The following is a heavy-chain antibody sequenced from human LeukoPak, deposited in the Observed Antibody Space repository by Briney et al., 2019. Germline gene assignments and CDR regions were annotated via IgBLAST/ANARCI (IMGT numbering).Heavy chain of an antibody. J-gene: IGHJ4*02. D-gene: IGHD2-2*01. V-gene: IGHV3-30*03. CDR1: GFTFSSYG. Sequence: GGSLRLSCAASGFTFSSYGMPWVRQAPGKGLEWVAVISYDGSNKYYADSVKGRFTISRDNSKNTLYLQMNSLRAEDTAVYYCATPGGGYCSSTSCQDYWGQGTLVTVSS. CDR2: ISYDGSNK. CDR3: ATPGGGYCSSTSCQDY.